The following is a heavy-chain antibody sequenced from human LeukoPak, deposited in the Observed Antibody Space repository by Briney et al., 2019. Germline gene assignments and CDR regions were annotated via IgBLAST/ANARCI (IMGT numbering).Heavy chain of an antibody. V-gene: IGHV3-23*01. J-gene: IGHJ5*01. CDR2: ITETGAGT. Sequence: GGSLRLYCAGSGFIFSGYGMMWVGQTPGEGGEWGSAITETGAGTYYAASVKGRFTMSRDNSRNTVYLQMDSLRAEDTAVYFCARGTAAAANRNWFDSWGQGTLVTVSS. CDR3: ARGTAAAANRNWFDS. D-gene: IGHD6-13*01. CDR1: GFIFSGYG.